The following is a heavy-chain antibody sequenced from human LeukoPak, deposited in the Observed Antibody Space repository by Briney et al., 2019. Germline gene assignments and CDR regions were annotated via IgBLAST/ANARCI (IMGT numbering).Heavy chain of an antibody. D-gene: IGHD6-6*01. CDR2: INPNSGGT. CDR1: GYTFTGYY. J-gene: IGHJ4*02. CDR3: ARAGSIAARHFDY. Sequence: ASVKVSCKASGYTFTGYYMHWVRQAPGQGLEWMGWINPNSGGTNYAQKFQGRVTMTRDTSISTANMELSRLRSDDTAVYYCARAGSIAARHFDYWGQGTLVTVSS. V-gene: IGHV1-2*02.